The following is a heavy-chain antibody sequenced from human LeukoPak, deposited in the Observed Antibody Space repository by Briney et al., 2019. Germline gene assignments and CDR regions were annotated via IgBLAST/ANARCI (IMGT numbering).Heavy chain of an antibody. CDR1: GGSISNKY. CDR3: ARDQGYGSGSYYTGNNWFDP. V-gene: IGHV4-34*01. D-gene: IGHD3-10*01. CDR2: INHSGST. Sequence: SETLSLTCTVSGGSISNKYWSWIRQPPGKGLEWIGEINHSGSTNYNPSLKSRVTISVDTSKNQFSLKLSSVTAADTAVYYCARDQGYGSGSYYTGNNWFDPWGQGTLVTVSS. J-gene: IGHJ5*02.